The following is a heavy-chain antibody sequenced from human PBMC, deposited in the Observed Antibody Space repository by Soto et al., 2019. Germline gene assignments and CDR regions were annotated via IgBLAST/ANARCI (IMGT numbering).Heavy chain of an antibody. CDR1: GGSISSYY. D-gene: IGHD3-22*01. V-gene: IGHV4-59*01. CDR3: ARVDGKTTLRDSSGYSAGAFDI. Sequence: SETLSLTCTVSGGSISSYYWSWIRQPPGKGLEWIGYIYYSGSTNYNPSLKSRVTISVDTSKNQFSLKLSSVTAADTAVYYCARVDGKTTLRDSSGYSAGAFDIWGQGTMVTVSS. CDR2: IYYSGST. J-gene: IGHJ3*02.